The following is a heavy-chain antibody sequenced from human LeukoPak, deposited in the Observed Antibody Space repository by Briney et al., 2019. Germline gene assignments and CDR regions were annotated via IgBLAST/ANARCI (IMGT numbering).Heavy chain of an antibody. Sequence: GGSLRLSCAASGFTFSDYYMTWLRQAPGKGLEWVSAISGSGGSTYYADSVKGRFTISRDNSKNTLYLQMNSLRAEDTAVYYCANLAVAGTDDAFDIWGQGTMVTVSS. CDR2: ISGSGGST. J-gene: IGHJ3*02. CDR3: ANLAVAGTDDAFDI. D-gene: IGHD6-19*01. CDR1: GFTFSDYY. V-gene: IGHV3-23*01.